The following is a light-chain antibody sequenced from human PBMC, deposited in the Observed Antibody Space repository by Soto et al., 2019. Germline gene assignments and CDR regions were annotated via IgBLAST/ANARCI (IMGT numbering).Light chain of an antibody. CDR1: QSVDINY. CDR2: GAS. Sequence: EIVLTQSPGTLSVSPVEIATLSFRAIQSVDINYLAWYQQKPVQTPRLIIYGASGRADGIPHRFSGSGFGTDFTLTISKVEPEDFAVYYCQQYGTPRSVTFGQGTRLEIK. CDR3: QQYGTPRSVT. V-gene: IGKV3-20*01. J-gene: IGKJ5*01.